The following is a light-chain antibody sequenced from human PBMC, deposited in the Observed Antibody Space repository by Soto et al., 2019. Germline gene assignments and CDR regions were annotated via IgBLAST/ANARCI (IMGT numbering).Light chain of an antibody. CDR2: GAS. CDR3: QQYYNWPPTWT. CDR1: QSVSSN. V-gene: IGKV3-15*01. J-gene: IGKJ1*01. Sequence: EIVMTQSPATLSVSPGERATLSCRASQSVSSNLAWSQQKPGQAPRLLIYGASTRATGIPARFSGSGSGTEFALTISSLQSEDFAFYYCQQYYNWPPTWTFGQGTKVEIK.